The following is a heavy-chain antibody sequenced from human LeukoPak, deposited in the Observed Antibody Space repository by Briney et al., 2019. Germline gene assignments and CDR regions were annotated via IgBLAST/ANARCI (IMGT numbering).Heavy chain of an antibody. CDR2: IYYSGST. CDR1: GGSISSYY. J-gene: IGHJ5*02. V-gene: IGHV4-59*01. CDR3: ARDHYDILTGPTPYNWSDP. D-gene: IGHD3-9*01. Sequence: SETLSLTCTVSGGSISSYYWSWIRQPPGKGLEWIGYIYYSGSTNYNPSLKSRVTISVDTSKNQFSLKLSSVTAADTAVYYCARDHYDILTGPTPYNWSDPWGQGTLVTVSS.